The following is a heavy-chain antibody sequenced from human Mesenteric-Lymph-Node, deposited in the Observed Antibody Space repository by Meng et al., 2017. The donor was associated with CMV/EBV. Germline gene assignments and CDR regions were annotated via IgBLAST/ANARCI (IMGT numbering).Heavy chain of an antibody. V-gene: IGHV3-74*01. CDR1: GFTFSRYW. J-gene: IGHJ4*02. CDR3: AKIATVTKGYYFDY. D-gene: IGHD4-17*01. CDR2: INSDGSST. Sequence: GESLKISCAASGFTFSRYWMHWVRQAPGKGLVWVSRINSDGSSTNYADSVKGRFTISRDNAKNTLYLQMNSLRAEDTAVYYCAKIATVTKGYYFDYWGQGTLVTVSS.